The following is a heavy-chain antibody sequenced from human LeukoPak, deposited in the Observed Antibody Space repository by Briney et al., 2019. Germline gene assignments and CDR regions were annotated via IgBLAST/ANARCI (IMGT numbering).Heavy chain of an antibody. CDR1: GFTFSNYA. Sequence: GGSLRLSCAASGFTFSNYAMHWVRQAPGKGLEWVAVISYDGSNKYNADSVKGRFTISRDNSKNTLYLQMNSLRREDTAEYYCARDFSSAMVTLPFDYWGQGTLVTVSS. J-gene: IGHJ4*02. CDR2: ISYDGSNK. D-gene: IGHD5-18*01. CDR3: ARDFSSAMVTLPFDY. V-gene: IGHV3-30-3*01.